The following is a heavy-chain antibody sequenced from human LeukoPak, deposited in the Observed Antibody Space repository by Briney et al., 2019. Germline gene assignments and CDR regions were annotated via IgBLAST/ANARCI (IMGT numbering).Heavy chain of an antibody. CDR2: TYYRSKWYN. V-gene: IGHV6-1*01. Sequence: SQTLALTCGISGDSVSSNNAAWNWIRQSPSRGLEWLGRTYYRSKWYNDYAVSVQGRITINPDTSKNQFSLQLNSVTPEDTAVYYCARDIGEPEYYYYMDVWGKGTTVTISS. J-gene: IGHJ6*03. D-gene: IGHD1-14*01. CDR3: ARDIGEPEYYYYMDV. CDR1: GDSVSSNNAA.